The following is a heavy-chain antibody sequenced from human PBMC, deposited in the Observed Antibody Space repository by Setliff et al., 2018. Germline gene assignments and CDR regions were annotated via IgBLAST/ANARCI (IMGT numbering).Heavy chain of an antibody. CDR3: SRLVRFCTRTTCQRLSGDDF. V-gene: IGHV1-18*04. J-gene: IGHJ4*02. Sequence: ASVKVSCKASGYTFTNSIMNWVRQAPGQGLEWMGWISAYNGNTYHAPRLQDRVTLTADTSTNTAYMELRSLISDDTAVYYCSRLVRFCTRTTCQRLSGDDFWGQGTLVTVSS. CDR2: ISAYNGNT. D-gene: IGHD2-8*01. CDR1: GYTFTNSI.